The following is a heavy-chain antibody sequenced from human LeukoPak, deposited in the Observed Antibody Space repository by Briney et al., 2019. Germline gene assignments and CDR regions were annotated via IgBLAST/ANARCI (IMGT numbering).Heavy chain of an antibody. V-gene: IGHV4-59*01. D-gene: IGHD5-12*01. CDR1: GDSINSYY. Sequence: SETLSLTCTVSGDSINSYYWSWIRQPPGKGLEWIGYIYHSGSTNYNPSLKSRVTISIDTSRTQLSLKLSSVTAADTAVYYCARDIGYTFGYDYWGQGALVTVSS. CDR3: ARDIGYTFGYDY. CDR2: IYHSGST. J-gene: IGHJ4*02.